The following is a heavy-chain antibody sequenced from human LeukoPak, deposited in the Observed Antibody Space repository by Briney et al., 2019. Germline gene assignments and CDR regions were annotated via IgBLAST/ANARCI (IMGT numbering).Heavy chain of an antibody. J-gene: IGHJ4*02. CDR3: ARVFLIAAAAYFDY. CDR1: GGSLSSSSNY. D-gene: IGHD6-13*01. CDR2: IHYSGIT. Sequence: SETLSLTCTVSGGSLSSSSNYWGWIRQPPGKGLEWIGSIHYSGITYYNPSLKSRVTISVDMSKNQFSLKLSSVTAADTAVYYCARVFLIAAAAYFDYWGQGTLVTVSS. V-gene: IGHV4-39*07.